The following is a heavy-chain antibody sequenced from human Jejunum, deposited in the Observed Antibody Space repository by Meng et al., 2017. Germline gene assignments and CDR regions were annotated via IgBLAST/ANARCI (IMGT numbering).Heavy chain of an antibody. CDR2: TYYRSKWNS. CDR3: ASWRFDF. J-gene: IGHJ2*01. CDR1: GDNVSSKSAA. Sequence: QTHSLTCVISGDNVSSKSAAWNWIRQTPSRGLEWLGRTYYRSKWNSDYAESVKSRITISPDTSKNQFSLQLNSVTPEDTAVYYCASWRFDFWGRGTLVTVSS. V-gene: IGHV6-1*01.